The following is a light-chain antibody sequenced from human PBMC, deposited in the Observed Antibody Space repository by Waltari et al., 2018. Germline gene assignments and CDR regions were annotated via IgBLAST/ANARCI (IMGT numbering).Light chain of an antibody. V-gene: IGLV4-69*01. CDR1: SGHSTNV. CDR3: QTGGHGTWV. J-gene: IGLJ3*02. CDR2: VNSDGSH. Sequence: QLVLTQSPSASASLGASVKLTCTLSSGHSTNVVAWLQQQPEKGPRFLMTVNSDGSHTKGDEIPGRVSGPSSGAVRYLTISSLQSEGWTDYYCQTGGHGTWVFGGGTKLTVL.